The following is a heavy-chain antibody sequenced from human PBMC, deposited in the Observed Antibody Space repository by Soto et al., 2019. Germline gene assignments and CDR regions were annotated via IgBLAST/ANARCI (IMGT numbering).Heavy chain of an antibody. Sequence: QVQLQESGPGLVKPSETLSLTCTVSGGSISSYYWSWIRQPPGKGLEWIGDIDYSGSTNYKPSLKSRVTISVETSKNQSSLTLSSVTAADTAVYYCASLSKIGRDYWGEGTLVTVSS. CDR1: GGSISSYY. J-gene: IGHJ4*02. CDR2: IDYSGST. V-gene: IGHV4-59*01. CDR3: ASLSKIGRDY.